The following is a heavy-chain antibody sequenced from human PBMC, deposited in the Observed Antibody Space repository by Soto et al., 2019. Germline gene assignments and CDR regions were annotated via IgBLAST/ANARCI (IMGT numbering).Heavy chain of an antibody. J-gene: IGHJ1*01. CDR2: INAGNGNT. V-gene: IGHV1-3*01. CDR1: GGTFSSYA. D-gene: IGHD3-22*01. CDR3: AREKYYHDSSGYGAEYFQH. Sequence: VASVKVSCKASGGTFSSYAISWVRQAPGQRLEWMGWINAGNGNTKYSQKFQGRVTITRDTSASTAYMELSSLRSEDTAVYYCAREKYYHDSSGYGAEYFQHWG.